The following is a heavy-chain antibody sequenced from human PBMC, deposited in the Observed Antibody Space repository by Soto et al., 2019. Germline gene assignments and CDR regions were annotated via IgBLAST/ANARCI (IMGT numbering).Heavy chain of an antibody. J-gene: IGHJ6*02. Sequence: EVQLVESGGGLVKPGGSLRLSCAASGFTFSSYSMNWVRQAPGKGLEWVSSISDSSRYIYYTDSVKGRFTISRDNAKNSLYLQMNSLRAEDTAVYYCTRAEGGCSSTSCHSYGMDVWGQGTTVTVSS. D-gene: IGHD2-2*01. V-gene: IGHV3-21*01. CDR3: TRAEGGCSSTSCHSYGMDV. CDR2: ISDSSRYI. CDR1: GFTFSSYS.